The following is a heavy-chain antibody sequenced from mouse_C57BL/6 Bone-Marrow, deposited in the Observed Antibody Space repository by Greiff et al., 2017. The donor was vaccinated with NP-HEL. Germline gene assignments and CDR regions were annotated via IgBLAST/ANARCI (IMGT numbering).Heavy chain of an antibody. CDR1: GYTFTSYW. CDR3: ARSAITTVVATGDY. V-gene: IGHV1-55*01. Sequence: VQLQQPGAELVKPGASVKMSCKASGYTFTSYWITWVKQRPGQGLEWIGDIYPGSGSTNYNEKFKSKATLTVDTSSSTAYMQLSSLTSEDSAVYYCARSAITTVVATGDYWGQGTTLTVSS. CDR2: IYPGSGST. D-gene: IGHD1-1*01. J-gene: IGHJ2*01.